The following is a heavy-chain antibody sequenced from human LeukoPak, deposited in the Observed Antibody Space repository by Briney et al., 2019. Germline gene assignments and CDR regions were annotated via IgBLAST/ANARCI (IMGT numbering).Heavy chain of an antibody. CDR1: GGSISSYY. D-gene: IGHD3-10*01. V-gene: IGHV4-59*01. CDR3: AREFRWFGELYAAGWFDP. Sequence: SETLSLTCTVSGGSISSYYWSWIRQPPGKGLEWIGYIYYSGSTNYNPSLKSRVTISVDTSKNQFSLKLSSVTAADTAVYYCAREFRWFGELYAAGWFDPWGQGTLVTVFS. J-gene: IGHJ5*02. CDR2: IYYSGST.